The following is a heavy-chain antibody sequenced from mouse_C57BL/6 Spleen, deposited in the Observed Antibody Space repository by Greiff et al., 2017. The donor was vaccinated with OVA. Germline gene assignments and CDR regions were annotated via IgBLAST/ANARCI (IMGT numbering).Heavy chain of an antibody. J-gene: IGHJ4*01. Sequence: QVTLKVSGPGILQPSQTLSLTCSFSGFSLSTFGMGVGWLRQPSGKGLEWLAHIWWDDDNYYNPVLKSRIANSKDTAKNQVCLKIANVDTADTATYYCARIRNYDGSSPDDAMDYWGQGTSVTVSS. D-gene: IGHD1-1*01. CDR3: ARIRNYDGSSPDDAMDY. V-gene: IGHV8-8*01. CDR2: IWWDDDN. CDR1: GFSLSTFGMG.